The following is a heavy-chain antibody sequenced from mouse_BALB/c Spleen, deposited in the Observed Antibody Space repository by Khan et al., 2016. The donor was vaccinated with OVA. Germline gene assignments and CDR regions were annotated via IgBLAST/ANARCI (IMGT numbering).Heavy chain of an antibody. V-gene: IGHV14-3*02. CDR3: ARDDVNVVAY. D-gene: IGHD2-3*01. J-gene: IGHJ3*01. CDR1: GFNIKDTY. Sequence: VQLQQSGAELVKPGASVKLSCTASGFNIKDTYMPWVKQRPEQGLEWIGRIDPAHGNTKYDPKFQGQATITADTSSHTAYLQLSSRTSEDTAVEYCARDDVNVVAYWGQGTRVTVAA. CDR2: IDPAHGNT.